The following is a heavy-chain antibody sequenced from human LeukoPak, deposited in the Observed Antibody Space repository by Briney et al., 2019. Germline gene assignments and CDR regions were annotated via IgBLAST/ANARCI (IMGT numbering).Heavy chain of an antibody. CDR1: GGSISSYY. V-gene: IGHV4-59*12. CDR2: IYHSGST. CDR3: ARATYYDFWSGYYVVETFDY. J-gene: IGHJ4*02. Sequence: SETLSLTCTVSGGSISSYYWSWIRQPPGKGLEWIGYIYHSGSTYYNPSLKSRVTISVDRSKNQFSLKLSSVTAADTAVYYCARATYYDFWSGYYVVETFDYWGQGTLVTVSS. D-gene: IGHD3-3*01.